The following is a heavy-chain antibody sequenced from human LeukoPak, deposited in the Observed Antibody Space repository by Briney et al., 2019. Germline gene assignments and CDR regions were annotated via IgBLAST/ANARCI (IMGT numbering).Heavy chain of an antibody. J-gene: IGHJ4*02. Sequence: SETLSLTCTVSGGSISSRTYYWAWTRQPPGKGLEWIGSINYSGKITYNPSLKSRVTVSLDTSKHQFSLTLSSVTAADTAVYYCARDFGDWRTDYWGQGTLVTVSS. D-gene: IGHD2-21*02. CDR1: GGSISSRTYY. V-gene: IGHV4-39*07. CDR2: INYSGKI. CDR3: ARDFGDWRTDY.